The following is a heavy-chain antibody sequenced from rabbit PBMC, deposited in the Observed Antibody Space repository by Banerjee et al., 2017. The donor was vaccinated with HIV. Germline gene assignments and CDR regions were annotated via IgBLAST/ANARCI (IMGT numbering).Heavy chain of an antibody. CDR2: IDSINT. CDR1: GISLSSYV. D-gene: IGHD4-2*01. V-gene: IGHV1S69*01. CDR3: ARATGSTFYTFDL. Sequence: QSVEESGGRLVTPGTPLKLTCTVSGISLSSYVVIWVRQAPGKGLQWVGIIDSINTYYASWAKGRFTISRTSTTVDLKITSPTTEDTATYFCARATGSTFYTFDLWGPGTLVTVS. J-gene: IGHJ2*01.